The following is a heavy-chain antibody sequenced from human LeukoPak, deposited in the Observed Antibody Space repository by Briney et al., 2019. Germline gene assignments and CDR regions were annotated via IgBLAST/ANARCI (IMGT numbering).Heavy chain of an antibody. CDR3: ARGGYPHTTKYMDV. CDR1: GYTFTSYG. CDR2: ISAYNGNI. D-gene: IGHD2/OR15-2a*01. Sequence: ASVKVSCKASGYTFTSYGITWVRQAPGQGLEWMGWISAYNGNINYVQKLQGRIIMTTDTSTSTAYMELRSLRSDDTAVYYCARGGYPHTTKYMDVWGKGTTVTVSS. V-gene: IGHV1-18*01. J-gene: IGHJ6*03.